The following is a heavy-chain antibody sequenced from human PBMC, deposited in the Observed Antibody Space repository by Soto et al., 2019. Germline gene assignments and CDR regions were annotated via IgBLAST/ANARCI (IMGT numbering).Heavy chain of an antibody. Sequence: QVQLVQSGAEVKKPGASVKVSCKASGYTFRDYGISWVRQAPGQGLEWMGWISAFNGNTNYTKKFQDRVTVTTDTSTNTADMELRSLRSDDTAVYYCARDQQWLVPVPLNVDFWGPGTPVIVS. D-gene: IGHD6-19*01. J-gene: IGHJ4*02. CDR1: GYTFRDYG. CDR3: ARDQQWLVPVPLNVDF. CDR2: ISAFNGNT. V-gene: IGHV1-18*01.